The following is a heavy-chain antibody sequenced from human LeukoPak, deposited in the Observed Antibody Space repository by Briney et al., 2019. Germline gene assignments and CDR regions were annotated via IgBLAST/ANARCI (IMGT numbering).Heavy chain of an antibody. CDR1: GFTFSSFW. J-gene: IGHJ6*04. CDR2: VKQDGGEK. D-gene: IGHD2-15*01. Sequence: GGSLRLSCAASGFTFSSFWMNWVRQAPGKGLEWVANVKQDGGEKYYVDSVKGRFTIPRDNAKNSLYLQMNSLSAEDTAVYYCARDQYCSGGTCYYFGLDVWGKGTTVTVSS. V-gene: IGHV3-7*03. CDR3: ARDQYCSGGTCYYFGLDV.